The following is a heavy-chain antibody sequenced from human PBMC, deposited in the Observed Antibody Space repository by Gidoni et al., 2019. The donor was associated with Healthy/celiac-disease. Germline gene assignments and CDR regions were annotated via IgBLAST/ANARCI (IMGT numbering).Heavy chain of an antibody. J-gene: IGHJ3*02. V-gene: IGHV3-20*01. CDR3: AREMDISVVRRVDAFDI. Sequence: GYADSVKGRFTISRDNAKTSLYLQMNSLRAEDTALYHCAREMDISVVRRVDAFDIWGQGTMVTVSS. D-gene: IGHD2-15*01.